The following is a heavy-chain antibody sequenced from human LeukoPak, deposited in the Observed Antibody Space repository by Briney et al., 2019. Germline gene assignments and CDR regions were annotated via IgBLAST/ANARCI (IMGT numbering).Heavy chain of an antibody. J-gene: IGHJ4*02. CDR2: MWNDGSDK. Sequence: AGGSLRLSCSASQFTFSHYGMHWVRQAPGKGMQWVAVMWNDGSDKYYSDSVKGRFTVSRDNSNNMVYLQMNSLRADDSGVYYCAKDARRGSDDSNSLQYWGRGTLVTVSS. CDR1: QFTFSHYG. V-gene: IGHV3-33*06. D-gene: IGHD4-11*01. CDR3: AKDARRGSDDSNSLQY.